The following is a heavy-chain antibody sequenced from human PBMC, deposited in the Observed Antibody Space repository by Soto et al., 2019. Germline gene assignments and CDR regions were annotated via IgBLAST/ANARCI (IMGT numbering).Heavy chain of an antibody. CDR2: VSSSSSYI. V-gene: IGHV3-21*01. D-gene: IGHD2-2*01. Sequence: EVQLVESGGGLVKPGGSLRLSCAASGFTFSSYSMNWVRQAPGKGLEWVSSVSSSSSYIYYADSVKGRFTISRDNAKNSLYLQMNSLRAEDTAVYYCARDAKYCSSTSCLYYYYYMDVWGKGTTVTVSS. CDR3: ARDAKYCSSTSCLYYYYYMDV. J-gene: IGHJ6*03. CDR1: GFTFSSYS.